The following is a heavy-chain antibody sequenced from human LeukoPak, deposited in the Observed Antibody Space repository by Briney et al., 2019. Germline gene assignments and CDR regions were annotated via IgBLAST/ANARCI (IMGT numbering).Heavy chain of an antibody. CDR1: GYTFNGYY. CDR3: AREFIAAAGYFDY. D-gene: IGHD6-13*01. CDR2: INPNSGGT. V-gene: IGHV1-2*02. Sequence: ASVKVSCKASGYTFNGYYIHWLRQAPGQGLEWMGWINPNSGGTNYAQKFQGRVTMTRDTSISTAYMELSRLRSDDTAVYYCAREFIAAAGYFDYWGQGTLVTVSS. J-gene: IGHJ4*02.